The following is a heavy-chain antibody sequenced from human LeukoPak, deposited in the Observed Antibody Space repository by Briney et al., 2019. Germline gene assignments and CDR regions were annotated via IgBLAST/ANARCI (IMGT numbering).Heavy chain of an antibody. D-gene: IGHD3-10*01. CDR2: IWYDGSNK. V-gene: IGHV3-33*01. Sequence: PGRSLRLSCAASGFTLSSYGMHWVRQAPGKGLEWVAVIWYDGSNKYYADSVKGRFTISRDNSKNTLYLQMNSLRAEDTAVYYCARDGSGTRYYYMDVWGKGTTVTVSS. J-gene: IGHJ6*03. CDR1: GFTLSSYG. CDR3: ARDGSGTRYYYMDV.